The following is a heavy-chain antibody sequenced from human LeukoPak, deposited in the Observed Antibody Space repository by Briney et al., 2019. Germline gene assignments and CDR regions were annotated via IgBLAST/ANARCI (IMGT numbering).Heavy chain of an antibody. D-gene: IGHD3-3*01. Sequence: PSQTLSLTCTVSGGSISSGDYYWSWIRQPPGTGLEWIGYIYYSGSTYYNPSLKSRVTISVDTSKNQFSLKLSSVTAADTAVYYCARVGYGSSNYDFWSGYLADYWGQGTLVTVSS. V-gene: IGHV4-30-4*01. CDR2: IYYSGST. CDR3: ARVGYGSSNYDFWSGYLADY. CDR1: GGSISSGDYY. J-gene: IGHJ4*02.